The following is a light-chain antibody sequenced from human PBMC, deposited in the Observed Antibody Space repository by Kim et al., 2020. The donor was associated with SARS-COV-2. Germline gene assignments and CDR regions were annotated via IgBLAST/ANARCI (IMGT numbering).Light chain of an antibody. CDR2: GAS. V-gene: IGKV3-20*01. CDR3: QQYGSSPYT. J-gene: IGKJ2*01. CDR1: QSVRSSY. Sequence: EIVLTQSPGTLSLSPGERATLSCRASQSVRSSYLAWYQQKPGQAPRLLINGASSRATGIPDRFSGSGSGTDFSLTISRLEPEDFVVYYCQQYGSSPYTFGQGTKLEI.